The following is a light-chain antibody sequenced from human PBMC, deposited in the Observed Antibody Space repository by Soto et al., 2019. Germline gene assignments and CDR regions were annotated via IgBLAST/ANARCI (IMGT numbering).Light chain of an antibody. J-gene: IGKJ1*01. CDR3: QQYNQWPSWT. CDR1: QGISSY. V-gene: IGKV1-9*01. CDR2: AAS. Sequence: DIQLTQSPSFLSASVGDRVTITCRASQGISSYLAWYQQKPGKAPKLLIYAASTLQSGVPSRFSGSGSGTEFTLTISSLQPEDLGVDYCQQYNQWPSWTFGQGTRVDI.